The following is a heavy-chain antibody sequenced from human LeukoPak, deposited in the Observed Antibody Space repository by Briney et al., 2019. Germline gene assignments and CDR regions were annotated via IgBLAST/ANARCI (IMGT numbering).Heavy chain of an antibody. CDR3: AGTPVDTAMVGWYYYYGMDV. CDR1: GGSISSYY. CDR2: IYYSGST. J-gene: IGHJ6*02. D-gene: IGHD5-18*01. V-gene: IGHV4-59*08. Sequence: SETLSLTCTVSGGSISSYYWSWIRQPPGKGLEWIGYIYYSGSTKYNPSLKSRVTISVDTSKNQFSLKLSSVTAADTAVYYCAGTPVDTAMVGWYYYYGMDVWGQGTTVTVSS.